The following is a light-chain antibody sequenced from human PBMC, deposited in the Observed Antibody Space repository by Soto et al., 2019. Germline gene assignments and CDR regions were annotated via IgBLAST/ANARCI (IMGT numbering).Light chain of an antibody. V-gene: IGKV1-5*03. CDR3: QQYNSFPYT. CDR1: QSLSSW. J-gene: IGKJ2*01. Sequence: DIQMTQSPSTLSASVGDRVTITCRASQSLSSWLAWYQQKPGKAPNLLIYKASSLESGVPSRFSGSGSGTEFTLTISSLQPDDFATYYCQQYNSFPYTFGQGTKLRSN. CDR2: KAS.